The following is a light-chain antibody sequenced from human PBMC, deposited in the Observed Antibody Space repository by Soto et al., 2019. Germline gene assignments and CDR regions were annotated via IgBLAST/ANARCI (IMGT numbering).Light chain of an antibody. CDR3: SSYTTSSTWV. Sequence: QSVLTQPASLSGSPGQSITISCTGTSSDVGAYIYVSWYQQYPGKAPKLMIYEVSNRPSGISNRFSASKSGNTASLTISGLQPEDEADYYCSSYTTSSTWVFGGGTKLTVL. CDR1: SSDVGAYIY. V-gene: IGLV2-14*01. CDR2: EVS. J-gene: IGLJ3*02.